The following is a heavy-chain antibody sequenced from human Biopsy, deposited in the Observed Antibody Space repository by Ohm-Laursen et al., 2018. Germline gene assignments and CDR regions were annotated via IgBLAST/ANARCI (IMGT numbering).Heavy chain of an antibody. V-gene: IGHV1-2*02. Sequence: SVKVSCKASGYTFTGYHVHWVRQAPGQGLEWTGGINAKTGDTNYAQKFQGRVTMTRDTSISTAYVDLSSLRSDDTAVYYCTRGGYYYDSLAYYYWFDPWGQGTLVTVSS. CDR3: TRGGYYYDSLAYYYWFDP. CDR2: INAKTGDT. D-gene: IGHD3-22*01. CDR1: GYTFTGYH. J-gene: IGHJ5*02.